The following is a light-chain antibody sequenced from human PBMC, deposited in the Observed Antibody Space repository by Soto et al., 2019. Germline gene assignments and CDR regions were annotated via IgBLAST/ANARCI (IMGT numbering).Light chain of an antibody. CDR3: QQYNSYPWT. V-gene: IGKV1-5*03. Sequence: DIQMAQSPSPLSASVGDRVTITCRASQSISSWLAWYQQKPGKAPKLLIYKASSLESGVPSRFSGSGSGTEFPLTVSSLQPADFATYYCQQYNSYPWTFGQGTKVDIK. CDR2: KAS. J-gene: IGKJ1*01. CDR1: QSISSW.